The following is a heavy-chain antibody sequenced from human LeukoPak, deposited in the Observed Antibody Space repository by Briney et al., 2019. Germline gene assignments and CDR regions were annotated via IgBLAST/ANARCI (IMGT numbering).Heavy chain of an antibody. V-gene: IGHV3-53*01. CDR2: IYSGGST. D-gene: IGHD2-15*01. Sequence: GGSLRPSCAASGFTFSSYSMNWVRQAPGKGLEWVSVIYSGGSTYYGDSVKGRFTISRDNSKNTLSLQMNSLRVEDTAVYYCARESGGTSIDYWGQGTLVTVSS. J-gene: IGHJ4*02. CDR3: ARESGGTSIDY. CDR1: GFTFSSYS.